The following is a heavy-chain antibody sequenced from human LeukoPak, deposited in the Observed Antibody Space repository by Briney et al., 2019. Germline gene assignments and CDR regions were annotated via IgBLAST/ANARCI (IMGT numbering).Heavy chain of an antibody. V-gene: IGHV3-21*01. CDR3: AELGITMIGGV. Sequence: GGSLRLSCAASGFTFGLYSMTWVRQAPGKGLEWVSLIDSNSNFMNYADSVKGRFTISRDNAKNSLYLQMNSLRAEDTAVYYCAELGITMIGGVWGKGTTVTISS. J-gene: IGHJ6*04. CDR2: IDSNSNFM. D-gene: IGHD3-10*02. CDR1: GFTFGLYS.